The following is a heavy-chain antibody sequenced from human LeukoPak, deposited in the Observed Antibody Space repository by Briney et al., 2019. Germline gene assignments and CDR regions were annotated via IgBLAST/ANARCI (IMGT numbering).Heavy chain of an antibody. CDR3: ARARETVAIDY. Sequence: SETLSLTCTVSGGSISSYYWSWIRQPPGKGLEWIGYIYYSGSTNYNPSLKSRVTISVDTSKNQFSLKLTSVTAADTAVYYCARARETVAIDYWGQGTRVTVSS. CDR1: GGSISSYY. J-gene: IGHJ4*02. V-gene: IGHV4-59*12. D-gene: IGHD5-12*01. CDR2: IYYSGST.